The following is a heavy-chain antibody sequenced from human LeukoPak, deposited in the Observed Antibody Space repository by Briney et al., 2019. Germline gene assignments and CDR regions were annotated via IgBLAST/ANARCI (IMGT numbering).Heavy chain of an antibody. CDR1: GFSFSSYA. CDR3: AKGIYDMDV. V-gene: IGHV3-23*01. CDR2: ISGSSRST. J-gene: IGHJ6*02. Sequence: GGSLRLSCAASGFSFSSYAMSWVRQAPGKGLEWVSTISGSSRSTYYADSVKGRFAISRDNSKNTLYLQMNSLRAEDTAVYFCAKGIYDMDVWGQGTTVTVSS.